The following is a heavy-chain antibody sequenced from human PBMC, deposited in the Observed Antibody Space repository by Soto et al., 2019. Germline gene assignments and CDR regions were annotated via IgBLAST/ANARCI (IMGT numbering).Heavy chain of an antibody. Sequence: DVELLESGGGLVQPGGSLRLSCAASGFTFSNYEMNRVRQAPGKGLEWLAYISTSGSPIYYADSVKGRFTISRDDAKNSLYLQMNNLRAEDTAVYYCARESLRFLEWSFDYWGQGTLVTVSS. CDR2: ISTSGSPI. D-gene: IGHD3-3*01. CDR1: GFTFSNYE. CDR3: ARESLRFLEWSFDY. V-gene: IGHV3-48*03. J-gene: IGHJ4*02.